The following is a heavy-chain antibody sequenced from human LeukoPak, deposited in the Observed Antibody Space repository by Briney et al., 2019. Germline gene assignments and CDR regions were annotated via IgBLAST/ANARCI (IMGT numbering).Heavy chain of an antibody. Sequence: SETLSLTCTVSGGSISGTLYYWGWIRQPPGKGLEWIGSIFYSGITYYNPSLQSRVTISVGASKSQFSLHLSSVTAADTALYYCARIIVVTSTDYFDSWGQGTLVTVSS. CDR1: GGSISGTLYY. CDR3: ARIIVVTSTDYFDS. D-gene: IGHD2/OR15-2a*01. V-gene: IGHV4-39*01. J-gene: IGHJ4*02. CDR2: IFYSGIT.